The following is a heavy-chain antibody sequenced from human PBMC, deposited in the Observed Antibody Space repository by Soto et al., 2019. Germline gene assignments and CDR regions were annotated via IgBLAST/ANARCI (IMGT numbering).Heavy chain of an antibody. CDR1: GGSISSYY. CDR2: IYYSGST. J-gene: IGHJ6*02. CDR3: ARDGVMYSSSPLSYYYYGMDV. D-gene: IGHD6-13*01. Sequence: SETLSLTCTVSGGSISSYYWSWIRQPPGKGLEWIGYIYYSGSTNYNPSLKSRVTISVDTSKNQFSLKLSSVTAADTAVYYCARDGVMYSSSPLSYYYYGMDVWGQGTTVTVSS. V-gene: IGHV4-59*01.